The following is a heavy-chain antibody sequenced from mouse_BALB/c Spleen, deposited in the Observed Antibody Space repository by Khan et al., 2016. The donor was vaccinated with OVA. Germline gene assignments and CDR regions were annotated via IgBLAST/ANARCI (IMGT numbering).Heavy chain of an antibody. J-gene: IGHJ4*01. CDR3: ARPPYITYTIDY. Sequence: QIQLVQSGPELKKPGETVKISCKASGYTFTKFGMNWVKQAPGKGLEWMGWINTYTGEPTYADDFKGRFAFSMETSASTAYLQINNLKDEDTATYSGARPPYITYTIDYWGQGTSVTVSS. CDR1: GYTFTKFG. D-gene: IGHD1-2*01. CDR2: INTYTGEP. V-gene: IGHV9-3-1*01.